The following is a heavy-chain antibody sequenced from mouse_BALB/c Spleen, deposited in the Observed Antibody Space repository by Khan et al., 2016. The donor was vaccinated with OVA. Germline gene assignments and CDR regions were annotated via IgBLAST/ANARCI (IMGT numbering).Heavy chain of an antibody. CDR3: ASGGYWYFDV. V-gene: IGHV9-3-1*01. CDR2: INTYTGEP. Sequence: LVESGPEVKKPGETVKISCKASGYSFTNYGMNWVRQAPGKGLKWMGWINTYTGEPTYADDFKGRFAFSLETSASTAYLQINNLKNEDTATYFCASGGYWYFDVWGVGTTVTVSS. J-gene: IGHJ1*01. D-gene: IGHD1-1*02. CDR1: GYSFTNYG.